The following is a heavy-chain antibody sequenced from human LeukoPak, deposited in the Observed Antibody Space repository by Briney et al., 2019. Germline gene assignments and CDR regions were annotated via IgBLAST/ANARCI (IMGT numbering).Heavy chain of an antibody. CDR3: ARGIYRQWLPRDFQH. J-gene: IGHJ1*01. V-gene: IGHV1-69*05. Sequence: SVKVSCKASGGTFSSYAISWVRQAPGQGLEWMGGIIPIFGTANYAQKFQGRVTITTDESTSTAYMELSSLRSEDTAVYYCARGIYRQWLPRDFQHWGQGTLVTVSS. D-gene: IGHD6-19*01. CDR2: IIPIFGTA. CDR1: GGTFSSYA.